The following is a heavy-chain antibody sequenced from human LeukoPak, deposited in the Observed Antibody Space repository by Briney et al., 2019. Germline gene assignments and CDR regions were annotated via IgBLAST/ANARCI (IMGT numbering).Heavy chain of an antibody. CDR3: AKDMRSSGWYEFDY. Sequence: GGSLRLSCAASGFTFDDYAMHWVRQAPGKGLEWVSGISWNSGSIGYADTVKGRFTISGDNAKNSLYLQMNSLRAEDTALYYCAKDMRSSGWYEFDYWGQGTLVTVSS. D-gene: IGHD6-19*01. CDR2: ISWNSGSI. V-gene: IGHV3-9*01. CDR1: GFTFDDYA. J-gene: IGHJ4*02.